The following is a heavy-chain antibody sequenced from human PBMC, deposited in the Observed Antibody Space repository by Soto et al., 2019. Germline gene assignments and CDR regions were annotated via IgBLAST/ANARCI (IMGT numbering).Heavy chain of an antibody. CDR3: ATTPDSSGLYYYGMDV. Sequence: GGSLRLSCAASGFTFSSYAMSWVRQAPGKGLEWVSAISGSGGSTYYADSVKGRFTISRDNSKNTLYLQMNSLRAEDTAVYYCATTPDSSGLYYYGMDVWGQGTTVTVSS. J-gene: IGHJ6*02. CDR1: GFTFSSYA. CDR2: ISGSGGST. V-gene: IGHV3-23*01. D-gene: IGHD6-19*01.